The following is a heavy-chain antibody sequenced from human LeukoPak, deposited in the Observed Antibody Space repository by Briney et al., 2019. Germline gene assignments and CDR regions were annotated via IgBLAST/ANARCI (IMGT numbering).Heavy chain of an antibody. V-gene: IGHV4-59*08. Sequence: SDTLSLSCSVSGGSLSNHYLSCIRQPPGKGLEWIAHIYSSGTTTYTPSLKSRVTISLDTSNSQTAVKVTSVTAADTAVYYCARQLGVGSYPLDYWGQGTLVTVSS. J-gene: IGHJ4*02. D-gene: IGHD3-16*01. CDR3: ARQLGVGSYPLDY. CDR2: IYSSGTT. CDR1: GGSLSNHY.